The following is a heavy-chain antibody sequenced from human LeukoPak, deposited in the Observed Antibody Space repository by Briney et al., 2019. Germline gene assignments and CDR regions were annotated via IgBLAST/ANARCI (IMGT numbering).Heavy chain of an antibody. J-gene: IGHJ5*02. D-gene: IGHD2-15*01. CDR1: GGSFSGYY. Sequence: PSETLSLTCAVYGGSFSGYYWSWIRQPPGKGLEWIGEINHSGGTNYNPSLKSRVTISVDTSKNQFSLKLSSVTAADTAVYYCARGVWVVVVAATNWFDPWGQGTLVTVSS. CDR3: ARGVWVVVVAATNWFDP. CDR2: INHSGGT. V-gene: IGHV4-34*01.